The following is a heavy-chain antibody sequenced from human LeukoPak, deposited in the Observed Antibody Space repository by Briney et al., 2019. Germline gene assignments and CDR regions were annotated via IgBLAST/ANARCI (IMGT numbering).Heavy chain of an antibody. J-gene: IGHJ5*02. D-gene: IGHD3-10*01. Sequence: PSQTLSLTCTVSGGSISSGDYYWGWFRQPPGKGLEWIGYIYYSGSTYYNPSLKRRVTISVDTSKNQFSLKLSSVTAADTAVYYCASLRRAYYYGSGSPRRGFDPWGQGTLVTVSS. CDR3: ASLRRAYYYGSGSPRRGFDP. V-gene: IGHV4-30-4*01. CDR1: GGSISSGDYY. CDR2: IYYSGST.